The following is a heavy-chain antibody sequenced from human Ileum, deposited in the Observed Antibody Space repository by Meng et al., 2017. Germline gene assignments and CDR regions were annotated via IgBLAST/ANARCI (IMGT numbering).Heavy chain of an antibody. CDR3: ARYWGGQMPRGFDY. CDR1: AGPISSSSYD. Sequence: QLQLQESGPGLVKPSETLSRTCTVPAGPISSSSYDWGWILQPPGTGLEWIGSIYYSGSTYYNPSLESRVTISVDTSKNQFSLELSSVTAADTAVYYCARYWGGQMPRGFDYWGRGILVTVSS. V-gene: IGHV4-39*01. J-gene: IGHJ4*02. D-gene: IGHD3-10*01. CDR2: IYYSGST.